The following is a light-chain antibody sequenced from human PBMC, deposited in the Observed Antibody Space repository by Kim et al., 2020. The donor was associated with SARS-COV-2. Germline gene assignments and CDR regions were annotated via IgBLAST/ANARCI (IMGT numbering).Light chain of an antibody. Sequence: EIVLTQSPATLSLSPGERATLSCRASQSVSSYLAWYQQKHGQAPRLLIYDASNRATGIPDRFSGSGSGTDFTLTISSLEPEDFAVYYCQQRGNWPLTFGGGTKVDIK. J-gene: IGKJ4*01. V-gene: IGKV3-11*01. CDR1: QSVSSY. CDR3: QQRGNWPLT. CDR2: DAS.